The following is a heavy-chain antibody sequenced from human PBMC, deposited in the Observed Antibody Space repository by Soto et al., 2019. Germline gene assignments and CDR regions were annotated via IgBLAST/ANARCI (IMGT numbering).Heavy chain of an antibody. CDR3: ARDGASGAP. V-gene: IGHV4-61*01. D-gene: IGHD3-16*01. CDR2: IYYSGST. J-gene: IGHJ5*02. CDR1: GGSVSSGSYY. Sequence: QVQLQESGPGLVKPSETLSLTCTVSGGSVSSGSYYWSWIRQPPGKGLEWIGYIYYSGSTNYNPSLKSRVTRSVDTSKNQFSLKLSSVTAADTAVYYCARDGASGAPWGQGTLVTVS.